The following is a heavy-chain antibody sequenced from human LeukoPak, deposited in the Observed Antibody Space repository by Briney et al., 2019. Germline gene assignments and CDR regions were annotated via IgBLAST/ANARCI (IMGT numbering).Heavy chain of an antibody. V-gene: IGHV3-23*01. CDR1: GFTFGSYA. J-gene: IGHJ4*02. D-gene: IGHD3-10*01. CDR2: IIGNGGST. CDR3: AKLPEYYYASGSSYADY. Sequence: PGGSLRLSCAASGFTFGSYAMSWVRQAPGRGLEWVSSIIGNGGSTYFVDSVKGRFTISRDNSKNTLYLQMNSLRAEDTAVYYCAKLPEYYYASGSSYADYWGQGTLVTVST.